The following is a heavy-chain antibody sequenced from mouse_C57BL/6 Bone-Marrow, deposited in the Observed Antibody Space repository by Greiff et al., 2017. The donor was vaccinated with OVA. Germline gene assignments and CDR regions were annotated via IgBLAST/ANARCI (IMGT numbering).Heavy chain of an antibody. CDR3: TGGNYPFAY. CDR1: GFNIKDDY. J-gene: IGHJ3*01. V-gene: IGHV14-4*01. Sequence: EVQLQQSGAELVRPGASVKLSCTASGFNIKDDYMHWVKQRPEQGLEWIGWIDPENGDTEYASKFQGKATITADTSSNTAYLQLSSLTSEDTAVYYCTGGNYPFAYWGQGTLVTVSA. CDR2: IDPENGDT. D-gene: IGHD2-1*01.